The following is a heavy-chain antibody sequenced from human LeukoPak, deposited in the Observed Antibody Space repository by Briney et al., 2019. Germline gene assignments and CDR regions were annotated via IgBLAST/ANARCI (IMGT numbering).Heavy chain of an antibody. J-gene: IGHJ5*02. D-gene: IGHD3-16*01. CDR1: GGSISTYY. V-gene: IGHV4-59*06. CDR2: IYYSGRP. CDR3: ARDMRPYNWFDP. Sequence: PSETLSLTCTVSGGSISTYYWSWSRQPPGKGLEWIGYIYYSGRPYYNPSLKSRVTISVDTSKNQFSLNLTSVTAADTAVYYCARDMRPYNWFDPWGQGTLVTVSS.